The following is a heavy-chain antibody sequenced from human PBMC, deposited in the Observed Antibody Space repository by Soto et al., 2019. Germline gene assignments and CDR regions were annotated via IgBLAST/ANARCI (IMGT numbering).Heavy chain of an antibody. CDR3: ARGRTAALIETRLFRVLFDL. J-gene: IGHJ4*01. V-gene: IGHV4-34*01. D-gene: IGHD2-15*01. CDR1: GESLGGFH. CDR2: ISRSGST. Sequence: QVQLQQWGAGLLKPSETLSLTCVVSGESLGGFHWSWIRQPPGKGLEWIGEISRSGSTNYDPSLKSRVTMSMDTSRNQVSLKLSSVTDADTAVYYCARGRTAALIETRLFRVLFDLWGHGNLVIVSS.